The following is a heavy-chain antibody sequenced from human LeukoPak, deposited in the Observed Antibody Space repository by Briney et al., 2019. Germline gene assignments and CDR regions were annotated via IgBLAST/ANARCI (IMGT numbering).Heavy chain of an antibody. CDR3: ASYPRYSSSPPSDY. V-gene: IGHV1-2*02. Sequence: ASVKVSCKASGYIFTGQDMHWVRQAPGQGLEWMGWINPNTGGTHYAQRFQGRVTMTRDTSISTAYMELSSLTPDDTAVYYCASYPRYSSSPPSDYWGQGTLVTVSS. J-gene: IGHJ4*02. CDR2: INPNTGGT. CDR1: GYIFTGQD. D-gene: IGHD6-19*01.